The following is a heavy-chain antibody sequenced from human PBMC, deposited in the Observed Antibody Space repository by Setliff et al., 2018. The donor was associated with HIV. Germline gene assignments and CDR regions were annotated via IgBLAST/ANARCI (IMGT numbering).Heavy chain of an antibody. CDR3: ASGENLQPRMDV. J-gene: IGHJ6*02. CDR2: IIPIFGTV. CDR1: GDAFNSNA. Sequence: GASVKVSCKTSGDAFNSNAISWVRQAPGQGLEWMGGIIPIFGTVSHTQKFQGRVRISTDESTNTVYMELTSLRSEDTAVYYCASGENLQPRMDVWGQGTTVTVSS. V-gene: IGHV1-69*05. D-gene: IGHD5-18*01.